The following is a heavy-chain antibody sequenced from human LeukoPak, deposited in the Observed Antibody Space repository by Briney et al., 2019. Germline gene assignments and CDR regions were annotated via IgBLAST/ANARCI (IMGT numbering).Heavy chain of an antibody. CDR1: GGSISSYY. J-gene: IGHJ4*02. Sequence: SETLSLTCTVSGGSISSYYWSWIRQPAGKGLEWIGRIYTSESTNYNPSLKSRVTMSVDTSKNQFSLKLSSVTAADTAVYYCASASVITFGGEFDYWGQGTLVTVSS. D-gene: IGHD3-16*01. CDR2: IYTSEST. V-gene: IGHV4-4*07. CDR3: ASASVITFGGEFDY.